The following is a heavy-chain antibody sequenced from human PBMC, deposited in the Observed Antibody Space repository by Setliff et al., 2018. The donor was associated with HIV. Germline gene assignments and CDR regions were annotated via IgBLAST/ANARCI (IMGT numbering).Heavy chain of an antibody. V-gene: IGHV4-59*11. CDR3: ARAGYYGSTSYWEYFQH. CDR2: IYYNGIT. CDR1: GGSISSHY. Sequence: KTSETLSLTCTVSGGSISSHYWSWIRQPPGKGLEWIGRIYYNGITNYNPSLKSRVTVSVDTSKNQFSLKLSSVTAADTAVYYCARAGYYGSTSYWEYFQHWGQGTLVTVSS. J-gene: IGHJ1*01. D-gene: IGHD3-22*01.